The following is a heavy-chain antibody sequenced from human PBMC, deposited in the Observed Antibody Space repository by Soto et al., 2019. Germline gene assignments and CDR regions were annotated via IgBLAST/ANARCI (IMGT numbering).Heavy chain of an antibody. CDR2: INGHGDST. J-gene: IGHJ6*02. V-gene: IGHV3-23*01. CDR1: GLIFNSYA. D-gene: IGHD2-2*02. CDR3: AKHMGYQRLYVYDV. Sequence: EVQLLESGGGLVQPGGSLRLSCVASGLIFNSYAMTWVRQAPGKGLEWVSSINGHGDSTYYTDSVKGRFTISRDNSKDTLYMHMNGLSAEDTSGYYCAKHMGYQRLYVYDVWGQGTTVTVSS.